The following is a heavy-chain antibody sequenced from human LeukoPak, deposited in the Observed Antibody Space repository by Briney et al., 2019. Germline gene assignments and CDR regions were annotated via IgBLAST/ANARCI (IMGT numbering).Heavy chain of an antibody. CDR1: GFTFSSYA. CDR3: ARDYYDYVWGSYRLDY. V-gene: IGHV3-30*04. CDR2: ISYDGGNK. D-gene: IGHD3-16*02. J-gene: IGHJ4*02. Sequence: PGGSLRLSCAASGFTFSSYAMHWVRQAPGKGLEWVAVISYDGGNKYYADSVKGRFTISRDNSKNTLYLQMNSLRAEDTAVYYCARDYYDYVWGSYRLDYWGQGTLVTVSS.